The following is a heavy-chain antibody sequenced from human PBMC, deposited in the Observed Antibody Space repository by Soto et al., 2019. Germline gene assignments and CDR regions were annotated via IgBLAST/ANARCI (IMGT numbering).Heavy chain of an antibody. V-gene: IGHV3-11*01. J-gene: IGHJ4*02. CDR2: ITRDYNT. CDR3: ARTNGAGSWGHFDY. Sequence: QVQLVESGGGLVNPGGSLRLSCAASGFIFSDSYMSWIRQAPGKGPEWVAYITRDYNTFYADSVRGRFTVSRDNANNSLYLQMNSLRTEDTAVYYCARTNGAGSWGHFDYWGQGVLVTVSS. D-gene: IGHD3-10*01. CDR1: GFIFSDSY.